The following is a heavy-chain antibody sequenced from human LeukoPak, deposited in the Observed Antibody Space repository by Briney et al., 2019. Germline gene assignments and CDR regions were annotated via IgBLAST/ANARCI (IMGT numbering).Heavy chain of an antibody. CDR3: AKSHSVEQRGYFDY. J-gene: IGHJ4*02. D-gene: IGHD1/OR15-1a*01. Sequence: HGGSLRLSCAASGFTFTTYAMSWVRQAPGKGLEWVSSIANDGGSIYYADSVKGRFTISRDNSRNTVYLQMNSLRAEDMAVYYCAKSHSVEQRGYFDYWGQGTLVPVSS. V-gene: IGHV3-23*01. CDR2: IANDGGSI. CDR1: GFTFTTYA.